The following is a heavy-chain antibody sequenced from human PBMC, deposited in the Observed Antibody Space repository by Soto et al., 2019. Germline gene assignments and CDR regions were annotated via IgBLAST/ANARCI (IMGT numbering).Heavy chain of an antibody. CDR1: GGSISSGGYY. CDR3: ASLDYYYYGMDV. Sequence: QVQLQESGPGLVKPSQTLSLTGTVSGGSISSGGYYWIWIRQHPGKGLEWIGYIYYIWSTYYNPSLTSRVTISVDTSKNQCSLKLNSVTAADTPVYYCASLDYYYYGMDVWGQGTTGTVSS. CDR2: IYYIWST. V-gene: IGHV4-31*03. J-gene: IGHJ6*02.